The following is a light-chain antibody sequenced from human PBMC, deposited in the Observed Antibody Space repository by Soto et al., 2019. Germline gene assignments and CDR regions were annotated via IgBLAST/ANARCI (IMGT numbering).Light chain of an antibody. CDR1: PGFSNF. CDR3: QKYDTAPLT. V-gene: IGKV1-27*01. CDR2: AAS. J-gene: IGKJ3*01. Sequence: DIQLTQSPSSLSASVGDRVTITCRASPGFSNFLAWYQQKPGKVPKLLLYAASTLQSGVPSRFSGRGSGTDFTLTITTLLPDDVGTYYEQKYDTAPLTFGPGTTVDIK.